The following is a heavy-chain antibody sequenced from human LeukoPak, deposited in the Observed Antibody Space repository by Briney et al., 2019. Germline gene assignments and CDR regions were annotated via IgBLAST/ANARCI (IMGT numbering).Heavy chain of an antibody. J-gene: IGHJ4*02. CDR1: GLSFSGTW. Sequence: GGSLRLSCATSGLSFSGTWMTWVRQAPGKGLECVANIKPDGSQKYYLDSVKGRFTVSRDNAKNSLYLQMNSLRVEDTATYFCASDLNGAGGWGQGTLVTVSS. V-gene: IGHV3-7*01. D-gene: IGHD4/OR15-4a*01. CDR2: IKPDGSQK. CDR3: ASDLNGAGG.